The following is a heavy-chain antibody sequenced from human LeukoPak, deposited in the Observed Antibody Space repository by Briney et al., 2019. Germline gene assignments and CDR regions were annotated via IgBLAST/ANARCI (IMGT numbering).Heavy chain of an antibody. J-gene: IGHJ3*02. V-gene: IGHV1-46*01. D-gene: IGHD1-26*01. CDR1: GYTFTSYY. Sequence: GASVKVSCKASGYTFTSYYMHWVRQAPGQGLGWMGIINPSGGSTSYAQKFQGRVTMTRDTSTSTVYMELSSLRSEDTAVYYCARDRRDLVGATAGDAFDIWGQGTMVTVSS. CDR2: INPSGGST. CDR3: ARDRRDLVGATAGDAFDI.